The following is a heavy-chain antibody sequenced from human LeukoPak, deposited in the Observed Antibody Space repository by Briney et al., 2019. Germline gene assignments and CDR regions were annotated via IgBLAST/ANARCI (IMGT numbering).Heavy chain of an antibody. CDR2: IIPILGIA. D-gene: IGHD3-22*01. CDR1: GGTFSSYA. Sequence: SVKVSCKASGGTFSSYAISWVRQAPGQGLEWMGRIIPILGIANYAQKFQGRVTITADKSTSTAYMELSSLRSEDTAVYYCARVRVPGYYYDSSGYPPDFDYWGQGTLVTVSS. CDR3: ARVRVPGYYYDSSGYPPDFDY. J-gene: IGHJ4*02. V-gene: IGHV1-69*04.